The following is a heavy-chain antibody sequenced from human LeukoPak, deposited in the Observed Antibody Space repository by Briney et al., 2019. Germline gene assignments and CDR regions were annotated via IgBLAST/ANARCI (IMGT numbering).Heavy chain of an antibody. CDR1: GGSISSYY. J-gene: IGHJ4*02. Sequence: PSETLSLTCTVSGGSISSYYWGWIRQPPGKGLEWIGYIYYSGSTNYNPSLKSRVTISVDTSKNQFSLKLSSVTAADTAVYYCAGGDSSGYYYLDYWGQGTLVTVSS. V-gene: IGHV4-59*01. CDR2: IYYSGST. D-gene: IGHD3-22*01. CDR3: AGGDSSGYYYLDY.